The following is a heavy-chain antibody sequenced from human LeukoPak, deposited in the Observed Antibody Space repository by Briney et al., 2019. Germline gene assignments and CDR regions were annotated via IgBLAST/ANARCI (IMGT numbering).Heavy chain of an antibody. CDR3: ARAIGPPGRPNYYYYYMDV. Sequence: SSETLSLTCTVSGGSISSYYWSWIRQPAGKGLEWIGRIYTSGSTNYNPSLKSRVTMSVDTSKNQFSLKLSSVTAADTAVYYCARAIGPPGRPNYYYYYMDVWGKGTTVTVSS. CDR1: GGSISSYY. J-gene: IGHJ6*03. D-gene: IGHD6-25*01. CDR2: IYTSGST. V-gene: IGHV4-4*07.